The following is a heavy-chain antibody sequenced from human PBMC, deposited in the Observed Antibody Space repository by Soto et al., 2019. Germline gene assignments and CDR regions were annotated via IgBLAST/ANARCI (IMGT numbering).Heavy chain of an antibody. CDR2: IIPVFGRA. Sequence: QVHLVQSGAEVKKPGSSVKVSCEASGGTFSSYSINWVRQATGQGLEWMGGIIPVFGRANYARKFQGRVTITADGSTNKVYMELSSVTSEDTAVYYCARDASGMDVWGQGTTVTVSS. CDR1: GGTFSSYS. V-gene: IGHV1-69*01. J-gene: IGHJ6*02. CDR3: ARDASGMDV.